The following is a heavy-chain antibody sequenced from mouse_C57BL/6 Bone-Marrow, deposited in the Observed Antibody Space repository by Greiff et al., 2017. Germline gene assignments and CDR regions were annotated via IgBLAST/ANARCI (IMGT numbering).Heavy chain of an antibody. Sequence: EVKLQESGPELVKPGASVKISCKASGYSFTDYNMNWVKQSNGKSLEWIGVINPNYGTTSYNQKFKGKATLTVDQSYSTAYMQLNSLTSEDSAVYYCAKGGNSGLADYFDYWGQGTTLTVSS. V-gene: IGHV1-39*01. J-gene: IGHJ2*01. CDR3: AKGGNSGLADYFDY. D-gene: IGHD3-1*01. CDR1: GYSFTDYN. CDR2: INPNYGTT.